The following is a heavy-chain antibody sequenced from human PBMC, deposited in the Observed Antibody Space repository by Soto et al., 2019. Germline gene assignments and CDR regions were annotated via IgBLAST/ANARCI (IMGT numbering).Heavy chain of an antibody. CDR3: ARRWPKGGWYFDH. CDR2: INTGNGNT. V-gene: IGHV1-3*04. D-gene: IGHD2-15*01. J-gene: IGHJ4*02. Sequence: QVQLVQSGTEEKKPGASVKVSCKTSRYTFTTYAMHWVRQAPGQRLEWMGWINTGNGNTIYSQKFQGRVTISRDTSASTAYMELSRLRSEDTAVYYCARRWPKGGWYFDHWGQGTLVTVSS. CDR1: RYTFTTYA.